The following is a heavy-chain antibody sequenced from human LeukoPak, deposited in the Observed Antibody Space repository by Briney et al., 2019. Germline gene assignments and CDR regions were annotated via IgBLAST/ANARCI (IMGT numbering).Heavy chain of an antibody. CDR3: ARRRFDWFFDY. D-gene: IGHD3-9*01. Sequence: SETLSHTCTVSGGSISNHYWSWLRQPPGKGLEWLGYIYYSGSTNYNPSLKSRVTISIDTSKNQFSLKLNSVTAADTAVYYCARRRFDWFFDYWGQGTLVTVSS. J-gene: IGHJ4*02. V-gene: IGHV4-59*08. CDR2: IYYSGST. CDR1: GGSISNHY.